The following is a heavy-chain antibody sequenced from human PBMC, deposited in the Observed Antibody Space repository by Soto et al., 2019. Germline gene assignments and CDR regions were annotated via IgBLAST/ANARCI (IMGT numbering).Heavy chain of an antibody. Sequence: QLQLQESGPGLVKPSETLSLTCTVSGGSISSSSYYWGWIRQPPGKGLEGIGSIYYSGSTYYNPSLRSRVTISVDTSKNQFSLKLSSVTAADTAVYYCATPYSSSWYFDYWGQGTLVTVSS. CDR3: ATPYSSSWYFDY. V-gene: IGHV4-39*01. CDR1: GGSISSSSYY. J-gene: IGHJ4*02. D-gene: IGHD6-13*01. CDR2: IYYSGST.